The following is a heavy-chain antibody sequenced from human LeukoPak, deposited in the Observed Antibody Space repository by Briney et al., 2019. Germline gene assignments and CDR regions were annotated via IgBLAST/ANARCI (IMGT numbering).Heavy chain of an antibody. CDR2: ISSSSSYI. CDR3: ARDPFEGSGSYLNWFDP. CDR1: GFTFSSYS. J-gene: IGHJ5*02. V-gene: IGHV3-21*01. D-gene: IGHD3-10*01. Sequence: GGSLRLSCAASGFTFSSYSMNWVRQAPGKGLEWVSSISSSSSYIYYADSVKGRFTISRENAKNSLYLQMNSLRAEDTAVYYCARDPFEGSGSYLNWFDPWGQGTLVTVPS.